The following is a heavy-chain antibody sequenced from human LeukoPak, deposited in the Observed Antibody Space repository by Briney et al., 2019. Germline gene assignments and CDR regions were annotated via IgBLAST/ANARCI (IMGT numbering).Heavy chain of an antibody. CDR2: IYTSGST. V-gene: IGHV4-61*02. J-gene: IGHJ6*02. D-gene: IGHD6-19*01. Sequence: PSETLSLTCTVSGGSISSGSYYWSWIRQPAGKGLEWIGRIYTSGSTNYNPSLKSRVTISVDTSKNQFSLKLSSVTAADTAVYYCARGPRIAMAGSFYYYYVMDVWGQGTTVTVSS. CDR1: GGSISSGSYY. CDR3: ARGPRIAMAGSFYYYYVMDV.